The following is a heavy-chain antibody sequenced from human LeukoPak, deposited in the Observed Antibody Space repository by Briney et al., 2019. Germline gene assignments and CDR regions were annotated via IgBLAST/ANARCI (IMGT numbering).Heavy chain of an antibody. D-gene: IGHD2-15*01. J-gene: IGHJ5*02. CDR3: AKDTRYCSGGSCYSGGNWFDP. V-gene: IGHV3-23*01. CDR2: ISGSGGST. CDR1: GFTFSSYA. Sequence: GGSLTLTCAASGFTFSSYAMSWIRQAPGKGMEWVSAISGSGGSTSYADSVKGRLTIFRDNSKSTLYLQMNSLRAEDTAVYYCAKDTRYCSGGSCYSGGNWFDPWGQGTLVTVSS.